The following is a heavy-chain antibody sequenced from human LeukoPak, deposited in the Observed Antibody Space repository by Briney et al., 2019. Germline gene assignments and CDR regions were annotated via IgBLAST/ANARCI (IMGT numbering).Heavy chain of an antibody. V-gene: IGHV1-69*06. CDR1: GGTFSSYA. J-gene: IGHJ4*02. D-gene: IGHD3-22*01. CDR3: ARSGQPRSGYYYVFENPFDY. CDR2: IIPIFGTA. Sequence: ASVKVSCKASGGTFSSYAISWVRQAHGQGLEWMGGIIPIFGTANYAQKFQGRVTITADKSTSTAYMELSSLRSEDTAVYYCARSGQPRSGYYYVFENPFDYWGQGTLVTVSS.